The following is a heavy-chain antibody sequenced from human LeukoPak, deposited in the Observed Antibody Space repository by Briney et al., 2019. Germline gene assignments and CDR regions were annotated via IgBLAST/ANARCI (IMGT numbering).Heavy chain of an antibody. CDR1: GGSISSGDYY. CDR3: ARSALRGSGRDGYNV. J-gene: IGHJ4*02. Sequence: PSKTLSLTCTVSGGSISSGDYYWSWIRQPPGKGLEWIGYIYYSGSTYYNPSLKSRVTISVDTSKNQFSLKLSSVTAADTAVYYCARSALRGSGRDGYNVWGQGTLVTVSS. D-gene: IGHD5-24*01. V-gene: IGHV4-30-4*01. CDR2: IYYSGST.